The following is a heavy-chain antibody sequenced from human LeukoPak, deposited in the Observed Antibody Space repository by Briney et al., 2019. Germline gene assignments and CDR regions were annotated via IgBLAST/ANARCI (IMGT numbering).Heavy chain of an antibody. D-gene: IGHD3-22*01. V-gene: IGHV4-39*07. CDR2: IYYSGST. J-gene: IGHJ3*02. CDR1: GGSISSSSYY. CDR3: ARERLGRWYYYDSSGPHDAFDI. Sequence: SETLSLTCTVSGGSISSSSYYWGWIRQPPGKGLEWIGSIYYSGSTYYNPSLKSRVTISVDTSKNQFSLKLSSVTAADTAVYYCARERLGRWYYYDSSGPHDAFDIWGQGTMVTVSS.